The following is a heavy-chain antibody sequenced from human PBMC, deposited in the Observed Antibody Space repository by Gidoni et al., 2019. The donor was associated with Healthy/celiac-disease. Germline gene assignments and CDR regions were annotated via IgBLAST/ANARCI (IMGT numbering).Heavy chain of an antibody. CDR1: GGSISSSSYY. V-gene: IGHV4-39*01. D-gene: IGHD3-3*01. CDR2: IYYSGST. CDR3: ASFYYDFWSGYRNAFEI. Sequence: QLQLQESGPGLVKPSETLSLTCTVSGGSISSSSYYWGWIRQPPGKGLECIGSIYYSGSTYYNPSLKSRITISVDTSKNQFSLKLSSVTAADTAVYYCASFYYDFWSGYRNAFEIWGQGTMVTVSS. J-gene: IGHJ3*02.